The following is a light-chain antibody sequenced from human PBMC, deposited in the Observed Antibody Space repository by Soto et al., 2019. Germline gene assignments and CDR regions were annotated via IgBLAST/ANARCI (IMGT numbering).Light chain of an antibody. CDR1: QGISSY. CDR2: GAS. Sequence: IQLTQSPSALSASVGDRVTITCRASQGISSYLAWYQQKPGKAPKLLIYGASTLEGGVPFRFSGSGSGTDFTLTISSLQPEDFATYYCQQLNTYPITFGQGTRLEIK. CDR3: QQLNTYPIT. J-gene: IGKJ5*01. V-gene: IGKV1-9*01.